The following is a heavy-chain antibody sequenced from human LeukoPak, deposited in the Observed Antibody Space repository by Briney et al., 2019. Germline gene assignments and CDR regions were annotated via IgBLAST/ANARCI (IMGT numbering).Heavy chain of an antibody. CDR1: GGTFSSYA. CDR2: IIPMLGTT. V-gene: IGHV1-69*01. Sequence: SVKVSCKASGGTFSSYAIHWVRQAPGQGLEWMGGIIPMLGTTDYAQKFQGRVTITADEATTAAYMELSSLRSEDTAVYYCARDPLRKTTWGDDFYYYFYYMDVWGTGTTVTVSS. CDR3: ARDPLRKTTWGDDFYYYFYYMDV. D-gene: IGHD7-27*01. J-gene: IGHJ6*03.